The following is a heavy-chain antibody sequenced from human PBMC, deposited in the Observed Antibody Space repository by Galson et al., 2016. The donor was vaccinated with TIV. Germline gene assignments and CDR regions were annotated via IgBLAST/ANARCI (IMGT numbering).Heavy chain of an antibody. CDR3: ARERRHCGNECFLQYYYGMAV. CDR2: IHTGGNT. Sequence: SLRLSCAASGFPVSDNYMTWVRRAPGKGLEWVSIIHTGGNTNYADSVRGRFTISRDNAKNTVYLQMSRLRAEDAAVYYCARERRHCGNECFLQYYYGMAVWGQGTTVTVSS. D-gene: IGHD4-23*01. CDR1: GFPVSDNY. V-gene: IGHV3-66*02. J-gene: IGHJ6*02.